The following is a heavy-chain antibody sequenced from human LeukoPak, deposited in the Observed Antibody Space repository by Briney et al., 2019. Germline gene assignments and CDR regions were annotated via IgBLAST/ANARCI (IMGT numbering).Heavy chain of an antibody. CDR1: GGSISSGDYY. CDR2: IYYSGST. CDR3: ARGPWAYQLPDQPNAFDI. Sequence: SETLSLTCTVSGGSISSGDYYWSWIRQPPGKGLEWIGYIYYSGSTYYNPSLKSRVTISVDTSKNQISLKLSSVTAADTAVYYCARGPWAYQLPDQPNAFDIWGQGTMVTVSS. V-gene: IGHV4-30-4*08. D-gene: IGHD2-2*01. J-gene: IGHJ3*02.